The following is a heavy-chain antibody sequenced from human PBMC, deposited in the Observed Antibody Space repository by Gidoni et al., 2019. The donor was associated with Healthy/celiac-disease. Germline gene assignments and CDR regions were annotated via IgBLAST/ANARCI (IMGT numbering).Heavy chain of an antibody. CDR2: IIPILGIA. V-gene: IGHV1-69*04. Sequence: QVQLVQSGAEVKKPGSSVKVSCKASGGTFSSYAISWVRQAPGQVLEWMGRIIPILGIANYAQKFQGRVTITVDKSTSTAYMELSSLRSEDTAVYYCARGITMVRGDAFDIWGQGTMVTVSS. CDR3: ARGITMVRGDAFDI. J-gene: IGHJ3*02. D-gene: IGHD3-10*01. CDR1: GGTFSSYA.